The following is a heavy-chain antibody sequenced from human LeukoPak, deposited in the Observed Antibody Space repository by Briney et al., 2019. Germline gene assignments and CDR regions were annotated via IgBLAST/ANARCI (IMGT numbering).Heavy chain of an antibody. CDR1: GGSFSGYY. CDR2: INHSGST. D-gene: IGHD6-13*01. V-gene: IGHV4-34*01. Sequence: KASETLSLTCAVYGGSFSGYYWSWIRQPPGKGLEWIGKINHSGSTNYNPSLKSRVTISVDTSKNQFSLKLSSVTAADTAVYYCARHGEAAGIDYWGQGTLVTVSS. J-gene: IGHJ4*02. CDR3: ARHGEAAGIDY.